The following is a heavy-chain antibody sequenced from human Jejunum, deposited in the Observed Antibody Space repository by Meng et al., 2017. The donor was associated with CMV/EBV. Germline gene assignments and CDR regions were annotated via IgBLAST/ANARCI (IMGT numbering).Heavy chain of an antibody. CDR1: GFTFSDPH. CDR3: GRDSMKGGGFDC. V-gene: IGHV3-72*01. Sequence: ALGFTFSDPHLDWVRQAPGKGREWVGRIKNKANSYITEHAASVRGRFTISRDNSKNSLYLQMNSLKTEDTAVYYCGRDSMKGGGFDCWGQGILVTVSS. D-gene: IGHD3-10*01. CDR2: IKNKANSYIT. J-gene: IGHJ4*02.